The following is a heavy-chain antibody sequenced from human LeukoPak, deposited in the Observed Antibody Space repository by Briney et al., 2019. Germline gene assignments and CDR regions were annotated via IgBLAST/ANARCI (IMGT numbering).Heavy chain of an antibody. CDR2: IYYSGST. Sequence: SETLSLTCTVSGGSISSYYWSWIRQPPGEGLEWIGYIYYSGSTNYNPSLMSRVTISVDTSKNQFSLKLSSVTAADTAVYYCARIGLGYCSGDSCYGSGAFDIWGQGTMVTVSS. J-gene: IGHJ3*02. CDR1: GGSISSYY. D-gene: IGHD2-15*01. V-gene: IGHV4-59*01. CDR3: ARIGLGYCSGDSCYGSGAFDI.